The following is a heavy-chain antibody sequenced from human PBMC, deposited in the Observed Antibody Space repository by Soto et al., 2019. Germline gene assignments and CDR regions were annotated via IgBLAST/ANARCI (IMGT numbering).Heavy chain of an antibody. V-gene: IGHV3-23*01. CDR1: GFTLKNYM. CDR3: AVLGYCTRTTCI. CDR2: IRYDLDGQ. Sequence: EVHLLESGGGLVQPGGSLRLPCEASGFTLKNYMMTWVRQAPGKGLGWVSSIRYDLDGQEHADSVKGRFTISRDTSKNMLYLQMNDLRPDDTAVYYCAVLGYCTRTTCIWGQGTLVTVSS. J-gene: IGHJ4*02. D-gene: IGHD2-8*01.